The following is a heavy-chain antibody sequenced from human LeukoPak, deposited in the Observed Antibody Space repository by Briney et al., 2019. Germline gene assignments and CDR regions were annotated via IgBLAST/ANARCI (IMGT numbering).Heavy chain of an antibody. CDR2: IWYDGSNK. J-gene: IGHJ4*02. V-gene: IGHV3-33*01. D-gene: IGHD2-2*01. CDR3: ARGLTTSHYSYFDY. Sequence: PGGSLRLSCAASGFTFSSYGMHWVRQAPGKGLEWVAVIWYDGSNKYYADSVKGRFTISRDNSKNTLYLQMNSLRAEDTAVYYCARGLTTSHYSYFDYWGQGTLVTVSS. CDR1: GFTFSSYG.